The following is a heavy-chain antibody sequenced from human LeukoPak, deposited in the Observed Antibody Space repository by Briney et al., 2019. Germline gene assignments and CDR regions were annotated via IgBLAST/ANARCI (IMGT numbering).Heavy chain of an antibody. Sequence: GGSLRLSCAASGFTVSTNCMTWVRQAPGKGLEWVAVIWYDGSNKYYADSVKGRLTISRDNSKNTLYLQMNSLRAEDTAVYYCARGKDYGDLDYWGQGTLVTVSS. CDR1: GFTVSTNC. CDR3: ARGKDYGDLDY. D-gene: IGHD4-17*01. J-gene: IGHJ4*02. CDR2: IWYDGSNK. V-gene: IGHV3-33*08.